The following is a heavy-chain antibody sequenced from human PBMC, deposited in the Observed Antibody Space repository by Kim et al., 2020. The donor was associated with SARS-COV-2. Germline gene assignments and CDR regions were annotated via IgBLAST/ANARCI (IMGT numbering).Heavy chain of an antibody. CDR3: AKTGVAAAAGSFSRYYYGIDV. Sequence: GGSLRLSCAASGFTFDDYTMHWVRQAPGKGLEWVSLISWDGGSTYYADSVKGRFTISRDNSKNSLYLQMNSLRTEDTALYYCAKTGVAAAAGSFSRYYYGIDVWGQGTTVTVSS. CDR2: ISWDGGST. CDR1: GFTFDDYT. V-gene: IGHV3-43*01. J-gene: IGHJ6*02. D-gene: IGHD6-13*01.